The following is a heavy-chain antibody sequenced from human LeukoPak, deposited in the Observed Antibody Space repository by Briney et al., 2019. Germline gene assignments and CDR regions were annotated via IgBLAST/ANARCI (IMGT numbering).Heavy chain of an antibody. Sequence: PGRSLRLSCTASGFTFGDYAMSWVRQAPGKGLERVGFIRNKAYGGKTEFAASVRGRFTISRDESKSIAYLQMSGLKTEDTAVYYCTRETGGGIDYWGQGTLVTVSS. V-gene: IGHV3-49*04. CDR1: GFTFGDYA. D-gene: IGHD4-23*01. J-gene: IGHJ4*02. CDR3: TRETGGGIDY. CDR2: IRNKAYGGKT.